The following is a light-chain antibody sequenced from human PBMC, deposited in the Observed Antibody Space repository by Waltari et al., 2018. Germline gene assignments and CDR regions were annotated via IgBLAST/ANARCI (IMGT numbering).Light chain of an antibody. CDR2: AAS. Sequence: DIQMTQSPSSLSASVGDRVTITCRAIHSSSDYLNWYQQKPGKAPKLLIYAASTLQSGVPSRFSGSGSGTDFALTISSLQPEDFATYYCQQSYSFGQGTRLEIK. J-gene: IGKJ5*01. CDR1: HSSSDY. CDR3: QQSYS. V-gene: IGKV1-39*01.